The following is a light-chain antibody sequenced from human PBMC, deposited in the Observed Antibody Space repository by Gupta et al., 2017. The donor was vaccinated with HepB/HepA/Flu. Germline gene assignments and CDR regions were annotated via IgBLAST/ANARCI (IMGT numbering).Light chain of an antibody. CDR3: SSRDSSDSVL. Sequence: SSELTQGPSVSVALGQTVRITCHGDSLRNYYATWYQQKPGHAPVIVIYGKNKRPSGIPDRFSGSRSGNTGSLTITGAQAAEEADYYCSSRDSSDSVLFGGGTTLTVL. V-gene: IGLV3-19*01. CDR1: SLRNYY. CDR2: GKN. J-gene: IGLJ2*01.